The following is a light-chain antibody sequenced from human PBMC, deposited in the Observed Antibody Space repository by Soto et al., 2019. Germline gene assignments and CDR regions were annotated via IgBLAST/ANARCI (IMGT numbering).Light chain of an antibody. CDR2: DVS. V-gene: IGLV2-11*01. CDR3: CSYVGSYTYV. CDR1: SSDVGGYNY. Sequence: QSVLTQPRSVSGSPGQSVTISCTGTSSDVGGYNYVSWYQQHPDKAPKLMIYDVSKRPSGVPDRFSGSKSGNTASLTISGLQAEDEADYYCCSYVGSYTYVFGTGSQV. J-gene: IGLJ1*01.